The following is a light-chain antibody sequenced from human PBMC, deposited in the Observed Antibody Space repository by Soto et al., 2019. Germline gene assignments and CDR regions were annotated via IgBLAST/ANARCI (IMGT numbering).Light chain of an antibody. J-gene: IGKJ1*01. CDR2: AAS. V-gene: IGKV1-17*01. Sequence: DIQMTQSPSSLSASVGDRVTITCRESQGIRNHLGWYQQKPGKVPQRLIYAASSLHAGVPSRFSGSGSGTEFILTISSLQPEDFATYYCLQHDTYPWTFGQGTKVEIK. CDR1: QGIRNH. CDR3: LQHDTYPWT.